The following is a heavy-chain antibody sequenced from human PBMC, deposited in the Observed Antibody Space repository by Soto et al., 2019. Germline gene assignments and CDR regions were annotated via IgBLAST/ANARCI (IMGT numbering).Heavy chain of an antibody. V-gene: IGHV4-59*11. D-gene: IGHD3-3*02. CDR1: GGATSSHY. CDR2: IYYSGST. Sequence: SETLSLTCTVPGGATSSHYWSWIRQPPGKGLEWIGYIYYSGSTNYNPSLKSRVTISVDTSKKQFSLKLSSVTDADTAVYYCARALSTPYGLVDYYGMDVWGQGTTVT. CDR3: ARALSTPYGLVDYYGMDV. J-gene: IGHJ6*02.